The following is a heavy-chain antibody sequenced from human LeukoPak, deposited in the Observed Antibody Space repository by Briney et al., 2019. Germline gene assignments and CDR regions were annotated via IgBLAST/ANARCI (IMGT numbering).Heavy chain of an antibody. CDR1: GFSFNSFG. J-gene: IGHJ4*02. V-gene: IGHV3-30*02. CDR2: IRTDGSNG. D-gene: IGHD2-2*01. Sequence: GGSLRLSCAASGFSFNSFGMHWVRQAPGKGLEWVAFIRTDGSNGNYADSVKGRFTISRDNSKNTLYLQMNSLRAEDTAVYSCATPLIVVVPGANFFDYWGQGTLVTVSS. CDR3: ATPLIVVVPGANFFDY.